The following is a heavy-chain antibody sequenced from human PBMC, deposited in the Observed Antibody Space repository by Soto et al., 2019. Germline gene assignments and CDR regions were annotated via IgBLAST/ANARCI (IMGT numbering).Heavy chain of an antibody. CDR1: GFTFDDYT. CDR3: TTDPSTPRTF. D-gene: IGHD3-16*01. CDR2: IKSKTDGGTT. Sequence: GGSLRLSCTGSGFTFDDYTMAWFRQAPGKGLEWVGRIKSKTDGGTTDYAAPVKGRFTISRDDSKNTLYLQMNSLKTEDTAVYYCTTDPSTPRTFWGQGTLVTVSS. J-gene: IGHJ4*02. V-gene: IGHV3-15*01.